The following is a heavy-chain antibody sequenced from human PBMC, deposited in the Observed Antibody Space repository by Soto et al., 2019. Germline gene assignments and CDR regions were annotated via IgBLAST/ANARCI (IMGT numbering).Heavy chain of an antibody. J-gene: IGHJ5*02. Sequence: VKVSCKASGYTFTSYGISWVRQAPGQGLEWMGWISAYNGNTNYAQKLQGRVTMTTDTSTSTAYMELRSLRSDDTAVYYCARDLNDILTGYYTNWFDPWGQGTLVTVSS. CDR3: ARDLNDILTGYYTNWFDP. D-gene: IGHD3-9*01. V-gene: IGHV1-18*01. CDR1: GYTFTSYG. CDR2: ISAYNGNT.